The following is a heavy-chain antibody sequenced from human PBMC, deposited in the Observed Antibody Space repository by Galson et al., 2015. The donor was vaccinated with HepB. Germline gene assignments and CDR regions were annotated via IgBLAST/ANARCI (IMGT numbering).Heavy chain of an antibody. D-gene: IGHD3-3*01. CDR1: GFTFSSYN. CDR2: ISATGTTI. V-gene: IGHV3-48*01. Sequence: SLRLSCAASGFTFSSYNMNWVRQAPGKGLEWISYISATGTTIFYADSVKGRFTISRDNDKNSVFLQMKGLRAEDTALYYCAKEGAAIFGVGTYLDPWGQGTLVTVSS. CDR3: AKEGAAIFGVGTYLDP. J-gene: IGHJ5*02.